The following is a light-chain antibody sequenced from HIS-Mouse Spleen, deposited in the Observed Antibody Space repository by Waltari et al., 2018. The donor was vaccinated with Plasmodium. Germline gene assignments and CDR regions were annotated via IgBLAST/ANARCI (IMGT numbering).Light chain of an antibody. V-gene: IGLV3-10*01. J-gene: IGLJ3*02. CDR2: EDR. Sequence: SYELTQPPSVSVSPGQTARITCSGDALPKKYAYWYQQKSGQAPVLGIYEDRKRPSGIPDGFSGSSSGTMATLTISGAQVEDEADYYGYSTDSSGNHRVFGGGTKLTVL. CDR1: ALPKKY. CDR3: YSTDSSGNHRV.